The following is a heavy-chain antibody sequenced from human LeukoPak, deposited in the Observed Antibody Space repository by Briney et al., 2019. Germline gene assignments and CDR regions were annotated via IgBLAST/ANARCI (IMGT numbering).Heavy chain of an antibody. V-gene: IGHV3-7*04. CDR1: GFSFSRYW. CDR2: IKPDGSEI. CDR3: ARVIYPFYYMDV. J-gene: IGHJ6*03. Sequence: PGGSLRLSCEASGFSFSRYWMSWVRQAPVRGLEWVANIKPDGSEIYYVDSVKGRFTISRDNAKNAVYLQMNSLRAEDTAVYYCARVIYPFYYMDVWGKGTTVTVSS.